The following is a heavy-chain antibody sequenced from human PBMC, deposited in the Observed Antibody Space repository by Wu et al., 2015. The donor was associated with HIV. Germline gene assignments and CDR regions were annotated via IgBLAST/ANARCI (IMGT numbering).Heavy chain of an antibody. J-gene: IGHJ6*03. V-gene: IGHV1-2*02. D-gene: IGHD5-12*01. Sequence: QVQLVQSGAEVKEPGASVKVSCKASGYSFTSYDIHWVRQAAGQGLEWMGWINPKSVHTGYAQKFQGRVTMTGDTSISTAYVELRRLRFDDTAVYYCAFGQAATISDYYYMDVWGKGTTVTVSS. CDR2: INPKSVHT. CDR3: AFGQAATISDYYYMDV. CDR1: GYSFTSYD.